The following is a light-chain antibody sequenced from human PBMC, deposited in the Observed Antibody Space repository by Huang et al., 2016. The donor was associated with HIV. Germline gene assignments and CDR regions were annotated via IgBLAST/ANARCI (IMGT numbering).Light chain of an antibody. CDR1: QSVSNSY. V-gene: IGKV3-20*01. CDR3: QQYGSSPLT. Sequence: EIVLTQSPGTLSLSPGERATLSCRASQSVSNSYLAWYQQKPGQAPRLLIYGASSRATGIPDRVSGSGSGTDFTLTISRLEPEEFAVYYCQQYGSSPLTFGGGTKVEIK. J-gene: IGKJ4*01. CDR2: GAS.